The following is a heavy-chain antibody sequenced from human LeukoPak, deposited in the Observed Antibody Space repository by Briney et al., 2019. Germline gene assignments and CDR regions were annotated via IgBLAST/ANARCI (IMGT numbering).Heavy chain of an antibody. CDR1: GFTFSNAW. V-gene: IGHV3-15*01. J-gene: IGHJ3*01. CDR2: IRSKTDGGTA. Sequence: GGSLRLSCAASGFTFSNAWMSWVRQAPGEGLEWVGRIRSKTDGGTADYAAPVKGRFTVSRDDSKNTLYLQVNSLKTDDTAVYYCTTASLHWGQGTMVTVSS. CDR3: TTASLH.